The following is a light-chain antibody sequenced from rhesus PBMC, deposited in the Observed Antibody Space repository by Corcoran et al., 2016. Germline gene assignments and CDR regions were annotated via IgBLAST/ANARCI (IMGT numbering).Light chain of an antibody. CDR1: QGISKY. CDR2: DAS. CDR3: LRYSSSPCR. J-gene: IGKJ2*01. Sequence: DIQMTQSPSSLSASVGDTVTITCQASQGISKYLAWYQQKPGKAPKFLIYDASNLQSGVPSRFSGRGSGTAFTLTISSLQPEDFATYYCLRYSSSPCRFGQGTKVEIK. V-gene: IGKV1S17*01.